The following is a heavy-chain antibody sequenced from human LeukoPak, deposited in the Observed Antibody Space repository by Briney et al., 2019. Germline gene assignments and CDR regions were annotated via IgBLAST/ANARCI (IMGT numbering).Heavy chain of an antibody. J-gene: IGHJ4*02. CDR2: ISGGGNT. CDR3: ARGRDNTSTFHY. D-gene: IGHD2-21*02. V-gene: IGHV3-53*01. CDR1: GFTFSRNA. Sequence: GGSLRLSCAASGFTFSRNAMTWVRQAPGKGLEWVSLISGGGNTYYADSVKGRFTISRGNSKNTLYLQMNSLRAEDTAVYYCARGRDNTSTFHYWGQGTLVTVSS.